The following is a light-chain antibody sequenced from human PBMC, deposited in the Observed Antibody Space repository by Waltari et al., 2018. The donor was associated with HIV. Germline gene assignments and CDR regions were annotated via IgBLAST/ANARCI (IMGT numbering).Light chain of an antibody. CDR3: HHYYTPMWT. CDR2: KAS. CDR1: RSISAW. V-gene: IGKV1-5*03. Sequence: DIQMTQSPSTLSASVGDRVTITCRASRSISAWLAWYQQKPGKAPNLLIYKASTLESGVPSRFSGSGSGTAFTLTIASLQPDDFATYYCHHYYTPMWTFGQGTKVEIK. J-gene: IGKJ1*01.